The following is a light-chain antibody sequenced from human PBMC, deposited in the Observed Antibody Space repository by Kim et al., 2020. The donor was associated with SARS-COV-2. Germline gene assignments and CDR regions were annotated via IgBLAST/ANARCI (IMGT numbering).Light chain of an antibody. CDR2: GPS. J-gene: IGKJ1*01. CDR3: QQYGTSPWT. Sequence: PGERATPSCRASQSVSSGYLAWYQQKPGQAPRLLVYGPSSRATGIPDRFSGSGSGTDFTLTINRLEPEDFAVYYCQQYGTSPWTFGQGTKVDIK. V-gene: IGKV3-20*01. CDR1: QSVSSGY.